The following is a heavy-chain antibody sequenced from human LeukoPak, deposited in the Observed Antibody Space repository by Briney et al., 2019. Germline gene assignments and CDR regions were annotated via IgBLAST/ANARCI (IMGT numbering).Heavy chain of an antibody. CDR2: ISSSSSYI. D-gene: IGHD3-22*01. V-gene: IGHV3-21*01. CDR1: GFTFSNYW. CDR3: ARDQVGGYYDSSGDNWFDP. Sequence: GGSLRLSCAASGFTFSNYWMSWVRRAPGKGLEWVSSISSSSSYIYYADSVKGRFTISRDNAKNSLYLQMNSLRAEDTAVYYCARDQVGGYYDSSGDNWFDPWGQGTLVTVSS. J-gene: IGHJ5*02.